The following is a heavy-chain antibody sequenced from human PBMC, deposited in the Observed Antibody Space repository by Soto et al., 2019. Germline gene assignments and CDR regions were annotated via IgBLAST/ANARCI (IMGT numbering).Heavy chain of an antibody. CDR3: ASQYYDFWSGYYRFDY. V-gene: IGHV1-3*01. CDR1: GYTFTSYA. Sequence: GASVKVSCKASGYTFTSYAMHWVRQAPGQRLEWMGWINAGNGNTKYSQKFQGRVTITRDTSASTAYMELSSLRSEDTAVYYCASQYYDFWSGYYRFDYWGQGTLVTVSS. CDR2: INAGNGNT. D-gene: IGHD3-3*01. J-gene: IGHJ4*02.